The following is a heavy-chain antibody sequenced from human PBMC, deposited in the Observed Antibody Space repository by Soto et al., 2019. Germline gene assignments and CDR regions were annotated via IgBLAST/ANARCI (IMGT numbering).Heavy chain of an antibody. CDR3: ARGYRDNYFYAIDV. J-gene: IGHJ6*02. V-gene: IGHV1-69*01. CDR1: GGSFSKYG. Sequence: QVQLVQSGAEVKMPGSSVRVSCKASGGSFSKYGISWVRQAPGQGLEWMGGIIPMFGIGNYAERFLGRVTITADESTSTSHRERSNLTSEYTSVYFCARGYRDNYFYAIDVLGQCTTFTVSS. CDR2: IIPMFGIG. D-gene: IGHD2-15*01.